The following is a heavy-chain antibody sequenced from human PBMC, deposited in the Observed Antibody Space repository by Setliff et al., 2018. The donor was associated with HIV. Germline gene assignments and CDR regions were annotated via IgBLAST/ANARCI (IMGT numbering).Heavy chain of an antibody. D-gene: IGHD6-19*01. CDR2: IYHSGNT. J-gene: IGHJ4*02. Sequence: PSETLSLTCSVSGGPITSNTYFWDWIRQAPGKGLEWIGSIYHSGNTYYNPSLKSRVSISVDTSKRQFSLKLTSVTAGDSALYYCARRRWQKATGWYYFDFWGQGALVTVSS. V-gene: IGHV4-39*01. CDR1: GGPITSNTYF. CDR3: ARRRWQKATGWYYFDF.